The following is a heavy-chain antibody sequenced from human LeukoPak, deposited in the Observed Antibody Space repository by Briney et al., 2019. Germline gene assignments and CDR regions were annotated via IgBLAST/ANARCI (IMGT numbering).Heavy chain of an antibody. CDR1: GFTFSSYA. Sequence: GGSLRLSCPASGFTFSSYAMSWVRQAPGKGLEWVSAISGSGGSTYYADSVKGRFTISRDNSKNTLYLQMNSLRAEDTAVYYCAKIWSGPPFYFDYWGQGTLVTVSS. D-gene: IGHD3-3*01. J-gene: IGHJ4*02. CDR3: AKIWSGPPFYFDY. CDR2: ISGSGGST. V-gene: IGHV3-23*01.